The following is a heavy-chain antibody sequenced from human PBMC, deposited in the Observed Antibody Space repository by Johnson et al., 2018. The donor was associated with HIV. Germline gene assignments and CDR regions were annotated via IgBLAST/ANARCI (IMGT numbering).Heavy chain of an antibody. D-gene: IGHD3-3*01. V-gene: IGHV3-23*04. CDR1: GFTFSSYA. J-gene: IGHJ3*01. CDR3: AKVRRYDPDGAFDV. Sequence: VQLVESGGGLVQPGGSLRLSCAASGFTFSSYAMSWVRQAPGKGLEWVSAISGSGGSTGYADSVKGRFSISRDNVKNSLYLQMNSLRVEDTALYYCAKVRRYDPDGAFDVWGQGTMVTVSS. CDR2: ISGSGGST.